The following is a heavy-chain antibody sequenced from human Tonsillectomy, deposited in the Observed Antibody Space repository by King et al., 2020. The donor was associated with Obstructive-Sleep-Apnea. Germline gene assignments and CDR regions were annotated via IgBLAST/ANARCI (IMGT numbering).Heavy chain of an antibody. CDR3: AKDMLGGTYYFFDY. V-gene: IGHV3-9*01. CDR2: ISWNSDNI. Sequence: QLVQSGGGLVQPGRSLRLSCAASGFIFDDYAMHWVRQAPGKGLEWVSGISWNSDNIDYADSVKGRFTISRDNAKNSLYLRMNSLRAEDTALYYCAKDMLGGTYYFFDYWGQGTLVTVSS. D-gene: IGHD1-26*01. J-gene: IGHJ4*02. CDR1: GFIFDDYA.